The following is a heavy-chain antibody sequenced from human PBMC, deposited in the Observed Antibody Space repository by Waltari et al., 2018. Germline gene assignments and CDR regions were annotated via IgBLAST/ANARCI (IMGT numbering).Heavy chain of an antibody. CDR1: GYIFSNYG. CDR2: IYPYSGNT. D-gene: IGHD6-13*01. CDR3: ARDDADSSNFGGF. J-gene: IGHJ4*02. V-gene: IGHV1-18*01. Sequence: HLVQSGAELRQPGASAKASGKAPGYIFSNYGITWVRKAPGQGLEWMGWIYPYSGNTKYEQSLQGRVTLTTDTSTTTAYMEIRSLRSDDTAIYYCARDDADSSNFGGFWGQGTLVTVSS.